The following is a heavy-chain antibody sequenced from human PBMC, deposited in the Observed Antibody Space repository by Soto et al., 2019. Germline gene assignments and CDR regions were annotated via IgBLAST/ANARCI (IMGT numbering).Heavy chain of an antibody. V-gene: IGHV1-69*02. Sequence: SVKVSCKASGGTFSSYTISWVRQAPGQGLEWMGKIIPILGIANYAQKFQGRVTITADKSTSTAYMELSSLRSEDTAVYYCTTQSYYYDSSGYPRGPYYYYGMDVWGQGTTVTVSS. D-gene: IGHD3-22*01. CDR2: IIPILGIA. CDR3: TTQSYYYDSSGYPRGPYYYYGMDV. J-gene: IGHJ6*02. CDR1: GGTFSSYT.